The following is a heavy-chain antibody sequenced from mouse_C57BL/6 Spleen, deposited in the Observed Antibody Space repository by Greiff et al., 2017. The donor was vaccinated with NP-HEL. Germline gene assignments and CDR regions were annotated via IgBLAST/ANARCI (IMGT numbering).Heavy chain of an antibody. CDR1: GYTFTSYW. V-gene: IGHV1-53*01. CDR3: ARGPITTVVAQYYYAMDY. Sequence: VQLQQPGTELVKPGASVKLSCKASGYTFTSYWMHWVKQRPGQGLEWIGNINPSNGGTNYNEKVKSKATLTVDKSSSTAYMQLSSLTSEASAVYYCARGPITTVVAQYYYAMDYWGQGTSVTVSS. J-gene: IGHJ4*01. CDR2: INPSNGGT. D-gene: IGHD1-1*01.